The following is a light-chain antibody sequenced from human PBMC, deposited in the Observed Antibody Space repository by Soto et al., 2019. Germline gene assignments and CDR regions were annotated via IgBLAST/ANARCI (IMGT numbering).Light chain of an antibody. V-gene: IGLV3-21*02. CDR2: DDS. Sequence: SYELTQPPSLSVAPGQTASISCRGNNIGSQTVHWYQQKPGQAPVLVVYDDSDRPSGIPERFSGSNSGNTATLPISRVEAGDEADYYCQVWDRGSDHVVFGGGTKLTVL. CDR3: QVWDRGSDHVV. CDR1: NIGSQT. J-gene: IGLJ2*01.